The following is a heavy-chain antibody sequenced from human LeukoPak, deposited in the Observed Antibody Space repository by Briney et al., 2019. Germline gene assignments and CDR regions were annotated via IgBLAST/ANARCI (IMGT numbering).Heavy chain of an antibody. V-gene: IGHV4-61*02. CDR2: IYTSGST. D-gene: IGHD1-26*01. CDR1: GGSTSSGSYY. CDR3: ARNRPWKYSGSYYRAFDI. Sequence: SQTLSLTCTVPGGSTSSGSYYWSWIRQPAGKGLEWIGRIYTSGSTNYNPSLTSRVTISVDTSKNQFSLTLSSVTAADTAVYYCARNRPWKYSGSYYRAFDIWGQGTMVTVSS. J-gene: IGHJ3*02.